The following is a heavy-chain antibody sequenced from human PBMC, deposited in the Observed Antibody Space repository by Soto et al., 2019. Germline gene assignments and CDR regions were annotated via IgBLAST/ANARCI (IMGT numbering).Heavy chain of an antibody. CDR2: ISAYNGNT. CDR1: GYTFTSYG. D-gene: IGHD3-3*01. V-gene: IGHV1-18*01. J-gene: IGHJ6*02. CDR3: ARDISSLILRFLEWLPTAGIDYYYYGMDV. Sequence: GASVKVSCKASGYTFTSYGISWVRQAPGQGLEWMGWISAYNGNTTYAQKLQGRVTMTTDTSTSTAYMELRSLRSDDTAVYYCARDISSLILRFLEWLPTAGIDYYYYGMDVWGQGTTVTVS.